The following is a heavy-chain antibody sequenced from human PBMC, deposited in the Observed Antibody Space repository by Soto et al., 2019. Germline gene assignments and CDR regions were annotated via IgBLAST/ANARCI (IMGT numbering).Heavy chain of an antibody. V-gene: IGHV4-31*03. CDR1: GGSISRGGYY. J-gene: IGHJ5*02. CDR2: IYYSGST. D-gene: IGHD2-15*01. Sequence: QVQLQESGPGLVKTSQTQSLTCTVTGGSISRGGYYWSWIRQHPGKGLEWIGHIYYSGSTSYNPSLKSRVTISVDTSKNQFSLKLSSVTAADTAVYYCARARYCSGGSCGGRFDPWGQGTLVTVSS. CDR3: ARARYCSGGSCGGRFDP.